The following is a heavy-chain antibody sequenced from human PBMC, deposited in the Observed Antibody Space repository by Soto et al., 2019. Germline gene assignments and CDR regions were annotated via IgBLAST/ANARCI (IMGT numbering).Heavy chain of an antibody. D-gene: IGHD3-16*01. Sequence: QAHLVQSGAEVREPGASVKVSCKASGYTFTANYLHWVRQAPGQGLEWMGRINPKSGDTHYAQIFQDRVTMTRDTTVSTAYMELKRLRSGDTAIYYCVKDREVAYSWFDPWGQGSLVTVSS. CDR2: INPKSGDT. V-gene: IGHV1-2*06. CDR1: GYTFTANY. CDR3: VKDREVAYSWFDP. J-gene: IGHJ5*02.